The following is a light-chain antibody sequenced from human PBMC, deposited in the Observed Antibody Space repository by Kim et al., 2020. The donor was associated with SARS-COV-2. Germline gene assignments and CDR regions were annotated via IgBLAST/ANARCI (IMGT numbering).Light chain of an antibody. Sequence: SALTQPASVSGSPGQSITISCTGTSSDFDSYNYVSWYQQHPGKAPKLMIYAVSKRPSGVRDRFSGSKSGNTASLTISGLQAEDEADYYCCSYTGADPSEVFGTGTKVTVL. CDR1: SSDFDSYNY. CDR3: CSYTGADPSEV. V-gene: IGLV2-14*03. J-gene: IGLJ1*01. CDR2: AVS.